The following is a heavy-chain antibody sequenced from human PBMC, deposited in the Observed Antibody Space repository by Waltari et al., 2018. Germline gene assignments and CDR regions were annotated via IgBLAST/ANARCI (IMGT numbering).Heavy chain of an antibody. D-gene: IGHD2-15*01. CDR3: ARAYCSGGSCYSDSAVDH. J-gene: IGHJ4*02. V-gene: IGHV4-34*01. Sequence: QVQLQQWGAGLLKPSETLSLTCAVYGGSFSDYYWSWIRQPPGKGLEWIGEINHRGSTNYHPSLKSRVTISVDTSKNQFSLKLSSVTAADTAVYYCARAYCSGGSCYSDSAVDHWGQGTLVTVSS. CDR1: GGSFSDYY. CDR2: INHRGST.